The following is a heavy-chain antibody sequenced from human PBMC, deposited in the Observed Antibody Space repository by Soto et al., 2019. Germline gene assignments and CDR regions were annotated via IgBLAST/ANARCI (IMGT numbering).Heavy chain of an antibody. J-gene: IGHJ6*02. D-gene: IGHD2-2*01. CDR1: GGSFSGYY. Sequence: SETLSLTCAVYGGSFSGYYWSWIRQPPGKGLEWIGEINHSGSTNHNPSLKSRVTISVDTSKNQFSLKLSSVTAADTAVYYCARGGYQLLSGYYYGMDVWGQGTTVTVSS. V-gene: IGHV4-34*01. CDR2: INHSGST. CDR3: ARGGYQLLSGYYYGMDV.